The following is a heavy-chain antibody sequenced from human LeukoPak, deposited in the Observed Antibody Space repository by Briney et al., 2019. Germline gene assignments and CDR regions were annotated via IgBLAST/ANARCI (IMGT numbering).Heavy chain of an antibody. V-gene: IGHV3-74*01. CDR1: GFTFSTYW. Sequence: GGSLRLSCAASGFTFSTYWMQWVRQAPGKGLVWVSRINSDGSSASYADSVKGRFTISRDNAKNTLYLQMNSLRAEDTAVYYCARGHIGMDVWGKGTTVTVSS. D-gene: IGHD5-12*01. CDR2: INSDGSSA. CDR3: ARGHIGMDV. J-gene: IGHJ6*04.